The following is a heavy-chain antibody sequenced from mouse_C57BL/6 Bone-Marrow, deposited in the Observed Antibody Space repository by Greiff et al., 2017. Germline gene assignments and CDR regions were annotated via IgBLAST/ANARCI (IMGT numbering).Heavy chain of an antibody. D-gene: IGHD2-2*01. CDR3: ATYGYHWYFDV. J-gene: IGHJ1*03. V-gene: IGHV1-81*01. Sequence: QVQLQQPGAELARPGASVKLSCKASGYTFTSYGISWVKQRTGQGLEWIGEIYPRSGNTYYNEKFKGKATLTADKSSSTAYMELRSLTSEDSAVYFCATYGYHWYFDVWGTGTTVTVSS. CDR2: IYPRSGNT. CDR1: GYTFTSYG.